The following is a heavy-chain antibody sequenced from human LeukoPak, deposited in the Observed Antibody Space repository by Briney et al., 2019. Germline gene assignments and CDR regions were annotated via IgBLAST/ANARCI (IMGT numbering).Heavy chain of an antibody. D-gene: IGHD5-24*01. V-gene: IGHV1-18*01. CDR2: ISAYNGNT. Sequence: ASVKVSCKASGYTFTSYGISWVRQAPGQGLEWMGWISAYNGNTNYAQKLQGRVTMTTDTSTSTAYMELRSLRSDDTAVYYCARRTGRDGYNYLDYYYYYMDVWGKGTTVTVSS. J-gene: IGHJ6*03. CDR1: GYTFTSYG. CDR3: ARRTGRDGYNYLDYYYYYMDV.